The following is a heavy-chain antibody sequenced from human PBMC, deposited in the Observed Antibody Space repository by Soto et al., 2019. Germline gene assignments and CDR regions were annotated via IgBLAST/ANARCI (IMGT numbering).Heavy chain of an antibody. V-gene: IGHV4-59*01. CDR1: GTSIRGYY. Sequence: XTLSLPCSVSGTSIRGYYWTWIRQPPGKGLEWIGYIYYTGTTKYNPSLKSRFTISVYTSKNQFSLRLNSVTSSDTAVYYCAREVSSFGSNHFDSWGQGALGTVSS. CDR3: AREVSSFGSNHFDS. D-gene: IGHD3-10*01. J-gene: IGHJ4*02. CDR2: IYYTGTT.